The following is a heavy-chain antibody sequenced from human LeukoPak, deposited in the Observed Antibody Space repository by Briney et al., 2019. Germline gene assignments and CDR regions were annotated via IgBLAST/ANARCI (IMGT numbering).Heavy chain of an antibody. D-gene: IGHD3-3*01. CDR1: GFTFGDYA. V-gene: IGHV3-49*04. J-gene: IGHJ4*02. CDR2: IRSKAYGGTT. Sequence: GGSLRLSCTASGFTFGDYAMSWVRQAPGKGLEWVGFIRSKAYGGTTEYAASVKGRFTISRDDSKSIAYLQMNSLKTEDTAVYYCTRDLYDFWSGYLLDHWGQGTLVTVSS. CDR3: TRDLYDFWSGYLLDH.